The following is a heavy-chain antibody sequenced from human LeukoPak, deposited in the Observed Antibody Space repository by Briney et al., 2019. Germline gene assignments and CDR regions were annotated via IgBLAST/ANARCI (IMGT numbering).Heavy chain of an antibody. CDR3: ARGGSGGSSWPVDY. Sequence: GGSLRLSCAASGFTFSSYWMHWVRQAPGKWLVWLSRINSDGSSTTYADSVKGRFTVSRDNAKNTLFLQMIFLRDEDTAVYYCARGGSGGSSWPVDYWGQGTLVTVSS. CDR2: INSDGSST. D-gene: IGHD6-13*01. V-gene: IGHV3-74*01. J-gene: IGHJ4*02. CDR1: GFTFSSYW.